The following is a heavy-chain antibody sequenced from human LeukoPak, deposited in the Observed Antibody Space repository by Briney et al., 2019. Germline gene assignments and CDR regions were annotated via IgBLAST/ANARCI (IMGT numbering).Heavy chain of an antibody. J-gene: IGHJ5*02. CDR3: ARAKAGGYYGSGSYPFDP. Sequence: SETLSLTCTVSGGSISSSSYYRGWIRQPPGKGLEWIGSIYYSGSTYYNPSLKSRVTISVDTSKNQFSLKLSSVTAADTAVYYCARAKAGGYYGSGSYPFDPWGQGTLVTVSS. CDR2: IYYSGST. CDR1: GGSISSSSYY. V-gene: IGHV4-39*07. D-gene: IGHD3-10*01.